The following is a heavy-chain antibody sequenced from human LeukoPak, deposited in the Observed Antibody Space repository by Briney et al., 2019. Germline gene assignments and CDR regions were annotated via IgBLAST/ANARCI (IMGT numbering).Heavy chain of an antibody. Sequence: GGSLRLSCAASGFTFSSYWMSWVRQAPGKGLEWVANIKQDGSEKYYVDSVKGRFTISRDNAKNSLYLQMNSLRVEDTAVYYCTSWGDTTAEYFQRWGQGTLVTVSS. V-gene: IGHV3-7*01. CDR2: IKQDGSEK. J-gene: IGHJ1*01. CDR1: GFTFSSYW. CDR3: TSWGDTTAEYFQR. D-gene: IGHD2-21*02.